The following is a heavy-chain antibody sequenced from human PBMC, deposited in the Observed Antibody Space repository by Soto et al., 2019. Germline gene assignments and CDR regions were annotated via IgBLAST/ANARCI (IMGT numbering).Heavy chain of an antibody. J-gene: IGHJ3*02. D-gene: IGHD2-2*02. Sequence: GESLKICCDGSGYTFTSYWITWVRQMSGKGLEWMGTIDTSDSFIYISPSLQGHVTISADKSISTAYLQWSSLKASDTAMYYCANYCSSTSCYSSAFDIWGQGTMVTVSS. CDR1: GYTFTSYW. CDR3: ANYCSSTSCYSSAFDI. CDR2: IDTSDSFI. V-gene: IGHV5-10-1*01.